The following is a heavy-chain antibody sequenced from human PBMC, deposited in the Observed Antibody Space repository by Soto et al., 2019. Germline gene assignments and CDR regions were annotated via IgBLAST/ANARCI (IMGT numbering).Heavy chain of an antibody. CDR2: IHYSGST. J-gene: IGHJ6*02. Sequence: SQTLSIPYTVSGGSISNYFWSWIRQPTGRGLEWIGHIHYSGSTNYNPSLKSRVTISVDTSKNQVSLKLSSVTAADTAMYFCARQVSSAWPPYYYDMDVWGQGTTVTVSS. V-gene: IGHV4-59*08. CDR1: GGSISNYF. CDR3: ARQVSSAWPPYYYDMDV. D-gene: IGHD6-25*01.